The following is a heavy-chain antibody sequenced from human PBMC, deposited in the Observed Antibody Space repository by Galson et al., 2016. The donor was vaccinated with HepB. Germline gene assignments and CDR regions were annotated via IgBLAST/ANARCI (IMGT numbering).Heavy chain of an antibody. V-gene: IGHV4-59*01. D-gene: IGHD3-10*01. J-gene: IGHJ6*02. Sequence: SETLFLTCTVSVGSISSYYWSWIRQPPGKGLEWNGYIYYSGSTNYNPPLKIQVTITVDTSKNQFSLKLPSVTTPDPAVYYCARTPSRGGMDVWGQGTTVTVSS. CDR2: IYYSGST. CDR1: VGSISSYY. CDR3: ARTPSRGGMDV.